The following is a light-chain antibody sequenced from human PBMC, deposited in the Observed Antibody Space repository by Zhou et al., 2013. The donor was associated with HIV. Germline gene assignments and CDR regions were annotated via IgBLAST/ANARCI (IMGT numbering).Light chain of an antibody. CDR1: QTVGSN. Sequence: ENLMTQSPDTLSMSPGEGVTLSCRASQTVGSNLAWYQQKRGQAPRLLIYDVSTRATGIPARFTGSGSGTEFTLTISSLQSEDIAIYYCQQYDNWPLTFGRGTKVEI. V-gene: IGKV3-15*01. J-gene: IGKJ1*01. CDR3: QQYDNWPLT. CDR2: DVS.